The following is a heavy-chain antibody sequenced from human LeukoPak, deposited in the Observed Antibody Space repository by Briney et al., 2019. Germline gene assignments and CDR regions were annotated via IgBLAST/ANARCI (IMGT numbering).Heavy chain of an antibody. Sequence: PSETLSLTCTVSGGSISSSSYYWGWIRQHPGKGLEWIGYIYYSGSTYYNPSLKSRVTISVDTSKNQFSLKLSSVTAADTAVYYCARGYDFWSGRTPNWFDPWGQGTLVTVSS. CDR3: ARGYDFWSGRTPNWFDP. CDR1: GGSISSSSYY. J-gene: IGHJ5*02. V-gene: IGHV4-31*03. D-gene: IGHD3-3*01. CDR2: IYYSGST.